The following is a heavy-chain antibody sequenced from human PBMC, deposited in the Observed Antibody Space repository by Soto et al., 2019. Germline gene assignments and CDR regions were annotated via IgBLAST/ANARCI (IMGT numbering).Heavy chain of an antibody. CDR1: GFTFSSYG. V-gene: IGHV3-21*04. CDR3: AKFRDPGGYYIAY. CDR2: ISSSSSST. Sequence: GGSLRLSCAASGFTFSSYGMNWVRQAPGKGLEWVSSISSSSSSTYYADSVKSRFTISRDNAKNTLYLQMNSLRAEDTAVYYCAKFRDPGGYYIAYWGQGTLVTVSS. D-gene: IGHD3-3*01. J-gene: IGHJ4*02.